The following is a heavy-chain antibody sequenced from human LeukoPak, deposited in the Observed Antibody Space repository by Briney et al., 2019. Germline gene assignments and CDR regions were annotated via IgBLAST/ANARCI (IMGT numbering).Heavy chain of an antibody. CDR1: GFTFSSYE. CDR3: ARGDYELDY. Sequence: GGSLRLSCAASGFTFSSYEMNWVRQAPGKGLEWVSYISSSGSTIYYADSVKGRFTISRDNAKNSLYLQMSSLRAEDTAVYYCARGDYELDYWGQGTLVTVSS. J-gene: IGHJ4*02. CDR2: ISSSGSTI. V-gene: IGHV3-48*03. D-gene: IGHD3-16*01.